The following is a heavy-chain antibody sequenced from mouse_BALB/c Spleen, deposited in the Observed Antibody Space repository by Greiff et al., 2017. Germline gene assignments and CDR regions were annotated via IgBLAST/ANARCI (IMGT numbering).Heavy chain of an antibody. CDR3: AREGYDEEDNY. V-gene: IGHV3-2*02. CDR1: GYSITSDYA. D-gene: IGHD2-14*01. CDR2: ISYSGST. J-gene: IGHJ2*01. Sequence: VQLQQSGPGLVKPSQSLSLTCTVTGYSITSDYAWNWIRQFPGNKLEWMGYISYSGSTSYNPSLKSRISITRDTSKNQFFLQLNSVTTEDTATYYCAREGYDEEDNYWGQGTTLTVSS.